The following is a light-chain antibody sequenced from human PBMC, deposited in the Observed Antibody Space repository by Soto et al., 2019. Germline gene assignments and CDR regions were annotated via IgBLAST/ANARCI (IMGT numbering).Light chain of an antibody. CDR3: QQYGSSPIT. V-gene: IGKV3-20*01. CDR1: HSVSAS. Sequence: VMTQSPATLSVSPGERATLSCRASHSVSASLAWYQQKPGQAPRLLIYGASSRATDIPDRFSGSGSGADFTLTISRLEPEDFGVYYCQQYGSSPITFGQGTRLEIK. CDR2: GAS. J-gene: IGKJ5*01.